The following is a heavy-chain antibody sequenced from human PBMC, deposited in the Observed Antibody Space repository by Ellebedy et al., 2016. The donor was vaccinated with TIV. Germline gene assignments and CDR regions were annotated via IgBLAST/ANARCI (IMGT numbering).Heavy chain of an antibody. V-gene: IGHV5-51*01. CDR3: IKGHAARAFDF. J-gene: IGHJ3*01. Sequence: KVSCKASGYSFSSYWIGWVRQTPGKGLEWMGIFYPHDSDTRYSPSFQGQVTLSVDTSINSAYLQWSSLKASDSAIYYCIKGHAARAFDFWGPGTAVTVSS. CDR2: FYPHDSDT. CDR1: GYSFSSYW.